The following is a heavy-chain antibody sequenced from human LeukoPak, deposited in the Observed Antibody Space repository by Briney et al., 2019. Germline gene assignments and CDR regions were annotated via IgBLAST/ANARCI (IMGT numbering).Heavy chain of an antibody. CDR1: GYTFTSYG. CDR3: ARTGYCSSTSCSAWEDYYYYYMDV. V-gene: IGHV1-18*01. J-gene: IGHJ6*03. Sequence: ASVKVSCKASGYTFTSYGISWVRQAPGQGLEWMGWISAHNGNTNYAQKLQGRVTMTTDTSTSTAYMELRSLRSDDTAVYYCARTGYCSSTSCSAWEDYYYYYMDVWGKGTTVTVSS. CDR2: ISAHNGNT. D-gene: IGHD2-2*01.